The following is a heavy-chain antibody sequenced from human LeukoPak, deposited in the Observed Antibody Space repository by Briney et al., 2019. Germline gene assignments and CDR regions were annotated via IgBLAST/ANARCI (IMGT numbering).Heavy chain of an antibody. D-gene: IGHD3-10*01. CDR1: GGTFSSYA. Sequence: ASVKVSCKASGGTFSSYAISCVRQAPGQGLEWMGRIIPIFGTANYAQKFQGRVTITTDESQSTAYIELSSLRSPDTAVDYCAKEGPGIAGSGGGGFDYWGQGTLVTVSS. CDR2: IIPIFGTA. V-gene: IGHV1-69*05. J-gene: IGHJ4*02. CDR3: AKEGPGIAGSGGGGFDY.